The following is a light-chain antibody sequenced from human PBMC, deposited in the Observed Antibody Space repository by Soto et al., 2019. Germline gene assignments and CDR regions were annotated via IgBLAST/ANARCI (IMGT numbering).Light chain of an antibody. CDR3: QQYDGPPWT. J-gene: IGKJ1*01. CDR2: GAS. CDR1: QTISSIY. Sequence: EIVLTQSPGTLSLSPGERATLSCRASQTISSIYLAWYQQKPGQAPRLLIYGASSRATGIPDRFSGGGTGTDFTLTISRLEPDDFAVYYCQQYDGPPWTFGQGTKVEIK. V-gene: IGKV3-20*01.